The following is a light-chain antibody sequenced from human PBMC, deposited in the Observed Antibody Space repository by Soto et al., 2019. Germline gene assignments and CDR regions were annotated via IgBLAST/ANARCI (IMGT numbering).Light chain of an antibody. V-gene: IGKV2D-29*02. CDR1: QSLLHITGETF. CDR3: MQSTQLPPT. Sequence: DVVMTQTPLSLSVAPGQPASISCKSSQSLLHITGETFLFWYLQKPGQSPQLLIYEVSTRVSGVPDRFRGSGSGEDFTLEISRVGTDDVGIYYCMQSTQLPPTFGQGTRLGIE. CDR2: EVS. J-gene: IGKJ5*01.